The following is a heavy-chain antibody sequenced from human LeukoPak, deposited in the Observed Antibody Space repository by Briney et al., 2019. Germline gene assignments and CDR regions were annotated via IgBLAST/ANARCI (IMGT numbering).Heavy chain of an antibody. CDR1: GDSISSRTNY. D-gene: IGHD3-22*01. CDR3: GRVRKSDTAIDY. J-gene: IGHJ4*02. CDR2: NYYNGNT. Sequence: ASETLSLTCPVSGDSISSRTNYWGWIRQPPGKGLEWIGCNYYNGNTYYNSSLRSRVTISLDTSKNQFSLKLTSVTAADTAVYYCGRVRKSDTAIDYWGQGTLVTVSS. V-gene: IGHV4-39*07.